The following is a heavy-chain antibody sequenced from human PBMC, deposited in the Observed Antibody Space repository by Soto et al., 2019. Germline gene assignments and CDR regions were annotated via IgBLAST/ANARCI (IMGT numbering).Heavy chain of an antibody. J-gene: IGHJ3*02. CDR3: ARDQNWEEHDAFDI. V-gene: IGHV1-2*02. Sequence: GASVKVSCKASGYTFTGYYMHWVRQAPGQGLEWMGWINPNSGGTNYAQKFQGRVTMTRDTSISTAYMELSRLRSDDTAVYYCARDQNWEEHDAFDIWGQGTMVTVSS. CDR1: GYTFTGYY. CDR2: INPNSGGT. D-gene: IGHD7-27*01.